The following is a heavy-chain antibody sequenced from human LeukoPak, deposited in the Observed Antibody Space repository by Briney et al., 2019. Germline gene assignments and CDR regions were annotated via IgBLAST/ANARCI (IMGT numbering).Heavy chain of an antibody. V-gene: IGHV3-23*01. D-gene: IGHD3-22*01. CDR3: AKEPYYDSSGYYPFFDY. Sequence: GGSLRLSCAASGFTFSSYAMSWVRQAPGEGLEWVSAISGSGGSTYYADSVKGRFTISRDNSKNTPYLQMNSLRAEDTAVYYCAKEPYYDSSGYYPFFDYWGQGTLVTVSS. CDR1: GFTFSSYA. CDR2: ISGSGGST. J-gene: IGHJ4*02.